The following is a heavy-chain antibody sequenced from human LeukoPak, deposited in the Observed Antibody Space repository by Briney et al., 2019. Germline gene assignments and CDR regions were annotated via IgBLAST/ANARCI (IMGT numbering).Heavy chain of an antibody. V-gene: IGHV4-4*07. Sequence: PSETLSLTCTVSGGSISSYYWSWIRQPAGKGLEWIGRIYTSGSTNYNPSLKSRVTMSVDTSKNQFSLKLSSVTAADTAVYYCAIHRGGHYYDSSGPDLRDAFDIWAKGQWSPSLQ. J-gene: IGHJ3*02. D-gene: IGHD3-22*01. CDR3: AIHRGGHYYDSSGPDLRDAFDI. CDR1: GGSISSYY. CDR2: IYTSGST.